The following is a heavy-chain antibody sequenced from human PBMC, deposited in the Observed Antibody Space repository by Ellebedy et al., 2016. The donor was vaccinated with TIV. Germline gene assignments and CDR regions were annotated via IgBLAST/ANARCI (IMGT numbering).Heavy chain of an antibody. V-gene: IGHV3-7*01. CDR3: ARRGSYGDYAVQVNSWFDS. Sequence: GEFLKISCVASGFRFRSYWMSWVRQAPGKGLEWVANIYQDGSVQYYLDSVKGRFTISRDNAINSLFLQMNSLRAGDTAVYYCARRGSYGDYAVQVNSWFDSWGRGTLVTVSS. CDR1: GFRFRSYW. D-gene: IGHD4-17*01. J-gene: IGHJ5*01. CDR2: IYQDGSVQ.